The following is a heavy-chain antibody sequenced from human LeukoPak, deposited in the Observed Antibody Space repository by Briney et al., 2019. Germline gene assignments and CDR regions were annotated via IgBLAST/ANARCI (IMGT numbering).Heavy chain of an antibody. CDR2: ISFRGDST. D-gene: IGHD1-26*01. CDR1: GFTFSSYA. Sequence: GGSLRLSCAASGFTFSSYAMTWVRQAPGKGLEWVSVISFRGDSTYYADSVKGRFTVSRDNSKNTLYLQMNSLRADDTAVYYCAREILRDGSYLIEDWGQGILVTVSS. V-gene: IGHV3-23*01. CDR3: AREILRDGSYLIED. J-gene: IGHJ4*02.